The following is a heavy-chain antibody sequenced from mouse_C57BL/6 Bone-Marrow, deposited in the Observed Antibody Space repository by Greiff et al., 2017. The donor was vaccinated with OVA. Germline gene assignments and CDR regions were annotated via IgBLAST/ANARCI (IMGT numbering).Heavy chain of an antibody. CDR3: ARLSPPYDYDGGYWYFDV. V-gene: IGHV5-2*01. J-gene: IGHJ1*03. D-gene: IGHD2-4*01. CDR1: EYEFPSHD. Sequence: EVKVVESGGGLVQPGESLKLSCESNEYEFPSHDMSWVRKTPEKRLELVAAINSDGGSTYYPDTMERRFIISRDNTKKTLYLQMSSLRSEDTALYYCARLSPPYDYDGGYWYFDVWGTGTTVTVSS. CDR2: INSDGGST.